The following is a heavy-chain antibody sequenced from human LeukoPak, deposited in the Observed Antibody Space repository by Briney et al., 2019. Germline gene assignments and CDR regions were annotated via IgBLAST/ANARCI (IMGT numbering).Heavy chain of an antibody. J-gene: IGHJ4*02. Sequence: GGSLRLSCAASGFTFSSYAMSWVRQAPGKGLEWVSAISGSGGSTYYADSVEGRFTISRDNSKNTLYLQMNSLRAEDTAVYYCAKAYCSSTSCYPLDYWGQGTLVTVSS. V-gene: IGHV3-23*01. CDR1: GFTFSSYA. CDR2: ISGSGGST. CDR3: AKAYCSSTSCYPLDY. D-gene: IGHD2-2*01.